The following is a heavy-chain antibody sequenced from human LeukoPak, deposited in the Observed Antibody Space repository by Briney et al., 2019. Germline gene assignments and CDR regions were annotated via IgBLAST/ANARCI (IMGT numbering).Heavy chain of an antibody. CDR1: GFTFSSYA. V-gene: IGHV3-30-3*01. Sequence: QSGGSLRLSCAASGFTFSSYAMHWVRQAPGKGLEWVAVISYDGSNKYYADSVKGRFTISRDNSKNTLYLQMNSLRAEDTAVYYCARDRQWLALDYWGQGTLVTVSS. J-gene: IGHJ4*02. CDR3: ARDRQWLALDY. CDR2: ISYDGSNK. D-gene: IGHD6-19*01.